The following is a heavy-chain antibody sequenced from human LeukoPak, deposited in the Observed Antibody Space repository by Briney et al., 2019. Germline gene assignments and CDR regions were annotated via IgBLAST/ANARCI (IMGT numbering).Heavy chain of an antibody. D-gene: IGHD6-13*01. CDR2: INPKDGGT. CDR3: ARESPYSSSWFDN. Sequence: ASVKVSCKASGYTLTDYYLHWVRQAPGQGLEWMGWINPKDGGTNYAQKFWGRVTMTTDTSITTAYMDLNSLRSDDTAVYYCARESPYSSSWFDNWGQGTLVTVSS. V-gene: IGHV1-2*02. CDR1: GYTLTDYY. J-gene: IGHJ4*02.